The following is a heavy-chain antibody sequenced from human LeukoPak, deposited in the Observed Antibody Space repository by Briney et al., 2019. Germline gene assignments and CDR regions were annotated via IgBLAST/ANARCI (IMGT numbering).Heavy chain of an antibody. J-gene: IGHJ4*02. V-gene: IGHV3-74*01. CDR1: GFTFSSYW. CDR3: ARGHGDYIDY. CDR2: INSGGSST. Sequence: GGSLRLSCSASGFTFSSYWMHWVRQAPGKGLVWVSRINSGGSSTIYADSVKGRFTISRDNAKNTLYLQMNSLRAEDTAVYYCARGHGDYIDYWGQGTLVTVSS. D-gene: IGHD4-17*01.